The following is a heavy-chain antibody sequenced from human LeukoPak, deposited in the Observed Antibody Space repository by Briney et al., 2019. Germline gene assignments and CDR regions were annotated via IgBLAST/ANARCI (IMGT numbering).Heavy chain of an antibody. Sequence: PGGSLRLSCAASGFTFSSYEMNWVRQAPGKGLEWVSYISSSGSTIYYADSVKGRFTISRDNAKNSLYVQMNSLRGDDTAIYYCVREGSGSSSFWSPGYLDSWGQGTLVTVSS. CDR2: ISSSGSTI. D-gene: IGHD6-13*01. V-gene: IGHV3-48*03. J-gene: IGHJ4*02. CDR1: GFTFSSYE. CDR3: VREGSGSSSFWSPGYLDS.